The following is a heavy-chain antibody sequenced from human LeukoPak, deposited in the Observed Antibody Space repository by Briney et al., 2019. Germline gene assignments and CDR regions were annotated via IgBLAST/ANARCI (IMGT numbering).Heavy chain of an antibody. CDR1: SGSISSYY. CDR2: IYYSGST. V-gene: IGHV4-59*01. J-gene: IGHJ4*02. CDR3: ARLGGYSYGLRR. D-gene: IGHD5-18*01. Sequence: SETLSLTCTVSSGSISSYYWSWIRQPPGKGLEWIGYIYYSGSTNYNPSLKSRVTISVDTSKNQFSLKLSSVTAADTAVYYCARLGGYSYGLRRWGQGTLVTVSS.